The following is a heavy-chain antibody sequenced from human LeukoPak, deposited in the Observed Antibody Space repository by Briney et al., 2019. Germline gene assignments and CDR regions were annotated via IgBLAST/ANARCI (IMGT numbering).Heavy chain of an antibody. CDR1: GYTFTGYY. Sequence: ASVKVSCKASGYTFTGYYMHWVRQAPGQGLEWMGWINPNSGGTNYAQKFQGRVTMTRDTSISTAYMELSRLRSDDTAVYYCARDWGSSIAARSYNWFDPWGQGTLVTVSS. D-gene: IGHD6-6*01. V-gene: IGHV1-2*02. CDR2: INPNSGGT. CDR3: ARDWGSSIAARSYNWFDP. J-gene: IGHJ5*02.